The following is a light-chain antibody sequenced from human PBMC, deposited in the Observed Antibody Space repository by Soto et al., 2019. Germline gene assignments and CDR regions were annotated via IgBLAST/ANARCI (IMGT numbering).Light chain of an antibody. Sequence: DIQVTQSPSSLSASVGDRVTITCRASQSITTFLNWYQQKPGNAPKLLIYAASSLQSGVPSRFSGSGSGTDFTLTTSSLQPEDFATYYCQQSYSTPMYTFGQGTRLEI. CDR1: QSITTF. CDR3: QQSYSTPMYT. J-gene: IGKJ5*01. V-gene: IGKV1-39*01. CDR2: AAS.